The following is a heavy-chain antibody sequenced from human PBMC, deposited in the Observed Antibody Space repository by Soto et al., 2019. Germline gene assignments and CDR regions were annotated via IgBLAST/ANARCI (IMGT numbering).Heavy chain of an antibody. V-gene: IGHV1-69*06. J-gene: IGHJ6*02. CDR1: GGTFSSYA. CDR2: IIPIFGTA. Sequence: SVKVSCKASGGTFSSYAISWVRQAPGQGLEWMGGIIPIFGTANYAQKFQGRVTITADKSTSTAYMELSSLRSEDTAVYYCACGSWYGGRGHLGYYYYYYGMDVWGQGTTVTVSS. CDR3: ACGSWYGGRGHLGYYYYYYGMDV. D-gene: IGHD6-13*01.